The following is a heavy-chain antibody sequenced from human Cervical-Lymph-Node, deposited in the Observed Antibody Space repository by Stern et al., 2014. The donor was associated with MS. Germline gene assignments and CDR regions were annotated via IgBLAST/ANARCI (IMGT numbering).Heavy chain of an antibody. D-gene: IGHD5-18*01. Sequence: QVQLVQSGSEWRKPGASVKVSCKASGYTFTDYSINWVRQAPGQGLEWMGWINTHTGNPTYAQGFRGRFVFSLDTSVSTAYLQISSLKAEDTGLYFCARFVENAMDRVFDYWGQGTQVTVSS. CDR1: GYTFTDYS. V-gene: IGHV7-4-1*02. CDR2: INTHTGNP. J-gene: IGHJ4*02. CDR3: ARFVENAMDRVFDY.